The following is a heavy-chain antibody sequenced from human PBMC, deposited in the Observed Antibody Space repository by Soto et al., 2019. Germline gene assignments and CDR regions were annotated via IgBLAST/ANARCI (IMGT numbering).Heavy chain of an antibody. CDR1: GYTFTSYN. CDR3: TRQGGDC. J-gene: IGHJ4*02. V-gene: IGHV1-18*04. CDR2: ISGYDADT. Sequence: QVQLVQSGPEVKKPGASVKVSCKTSGYTFTSYNINWVRQAPGEGLEWMGWISGYDADTKYAEKFQGRITVTRDSLTTTVYMEMRSLRSDDTAVYYCTRQGGDCWGQGTPVTVSS. D-gene: IGHD2-15*01.